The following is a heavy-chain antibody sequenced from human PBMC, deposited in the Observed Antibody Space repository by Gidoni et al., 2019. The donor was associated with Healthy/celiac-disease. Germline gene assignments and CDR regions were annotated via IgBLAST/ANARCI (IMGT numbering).Heavy chain of an antibody. D-gene: IGHD2-21*01. V-gene: IGHV4-34*01. CDR1: GGSFSGYY. J-gene: IGHJ6*02. Sequence: QVQLQQWGAGLLKPSETLSLTCAVYGGSFSGYYWSWIRQPPGKGLEWIGEINHSGSTNYNPSLKSRVTISVDTSKNQFSLKLSSVTAADTAVYYCARVVLGGLWRSYYYYGMDVWGQGTTVTVSS. CDR2: INHSGST. CDR3: ARVVLGGLWRSYYYYGMDV.